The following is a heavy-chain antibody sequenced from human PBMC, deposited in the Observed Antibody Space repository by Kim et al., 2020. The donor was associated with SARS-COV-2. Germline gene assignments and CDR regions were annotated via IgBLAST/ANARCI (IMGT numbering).Heavy chain of an antibody. V-gene: IGHV1-2*02. CDR1: GYTFAAYY. CDR3: ARDLGVSPPPLISGWFDP. CDR2: INPNSGVR. D-gene: IGHD3-10*01. J-gene: IGHJ5*02. Sequence: ASVKVSCKASGYTFAAYYIHWVRQAPGQGLEWMGWINPNSGVRNYAQRFHDRVTMTRDTSISTAYMDLSRLRSDDTAVYFCARDLGVSPPPLISGWFDPWGQGTLVTVSS.